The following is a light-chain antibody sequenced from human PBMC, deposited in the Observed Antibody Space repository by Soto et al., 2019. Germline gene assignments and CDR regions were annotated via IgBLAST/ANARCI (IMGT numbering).Light chain of an antibody. CDR1: QNISTW. V-gene: IGKV1-5*01. CDR2: DVS. J-gene: IGKJ1*01. Sequence: DIQMTQSPSTLSASVGDRVTITCRPSQNISTWLAWYQQKSGKAPKLLIYDVSTLESGVPARFSGSGSGTEFSLTIRGLQPDDFATYFCQEADGFPWRFGHGTRVEMK. CDR3: QEADGFPWR.